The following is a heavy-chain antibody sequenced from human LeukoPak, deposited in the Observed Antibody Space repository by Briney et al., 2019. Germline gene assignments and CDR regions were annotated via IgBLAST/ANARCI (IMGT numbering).Heavy chain of an antibody. CDR3: ARGTYYYDSTHALDI. CDR1: GYTFNSYG. J-gene: IGHJ3*02. Sequence: ASVKVSCKASGYTFNSYGISWVRQAPGQGLEWMGWISAYNGNTNYAQKLQDRVTMTTDTSTSTAYMELRSLRSDDTAVYYCARGTYYYDSTHALDIWGQGTMVTVSP. CDR2: ISAYNGNT. D-gene: IGHD3-22*01. V-gene: IGHV1-18*01.